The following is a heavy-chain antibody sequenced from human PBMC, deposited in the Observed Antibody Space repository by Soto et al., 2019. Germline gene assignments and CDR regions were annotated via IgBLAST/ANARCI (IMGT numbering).Heavy chain of an antibody. Sequence: QVQLQQWGAGLLKPSETLSLTCAVYGGSFSGYYWSWIRQPPGKGLEWIGEINHSGSTNYNPSLKSRVTISVDTSKNQFSLKLSSVTAVDTAVYYCARELRCLYYMDVWGKGTTVTVSS. CDR2: INHSGST. CDR1: GGSFSGYY. V-gene: IGHV4-34*01. D-gene: IGHD3-10*01. CDR3: ARELRCLYYMDV. J-gene: IGHJ6*03.